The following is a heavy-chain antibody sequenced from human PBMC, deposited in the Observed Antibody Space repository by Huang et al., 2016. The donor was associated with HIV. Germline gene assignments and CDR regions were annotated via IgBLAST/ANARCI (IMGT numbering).Heavy chain of an antibody. CDR2: MNPKSGNV. J-gene: IGHJ3*01. D-gene: IGHD3-10*01. CDR3: ARGFGINYNHEAFDV. Sequence: QIQLAQSGAEVKKPGASVKVSCKASGYPFTNYDINWVRQASGQGLEWMGWMNPKSGNVGYTKKFQGRVAIVRNSSINTSYLEVTSLTSEDTAVYYCARGFGINYNHEAFDVWGQGTMVTVSS. V-gene: IGHV1-8*01. CDR1: GYPFTNYD.